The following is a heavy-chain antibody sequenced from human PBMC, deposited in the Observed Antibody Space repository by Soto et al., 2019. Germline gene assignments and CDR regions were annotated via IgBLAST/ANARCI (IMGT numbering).Heavy chain of an antibody. D-gene: IGHD2-15*01. Sequence: QVQLQESGPGLVNPSETLSLTCTVSGYSISSGYHWAWIRQPPGKGLEWLGSVHYSGNTYYNPSLKNRLTIAVDKSMNQFTQYLSSVTAADTAVYYCARQDRVVAEGRWFDPWGQGTLVTVSS. CDR1: GYSISSGYH. V-gene: IGHV4-38-2*02. J-gene: IGHJ5*02. CDR3: ARQDRVVAEGRWFDP. CDR2: VHYSGNT.